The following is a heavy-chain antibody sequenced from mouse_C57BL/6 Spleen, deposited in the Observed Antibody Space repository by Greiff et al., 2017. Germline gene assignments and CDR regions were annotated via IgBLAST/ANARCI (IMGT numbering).Heavy chain of an antibody. Sequence: VQLQQSGPELVKPGASVKMSCKASGYTFTDYNMHWVKQSHGKSLEWIGYINPNNGGTSYNQKFKGKATLTVNKSSSTAYMELSSLTSEDSAVYYCARSGEDYYAMDYWGQGTTVTVSS. CDR2: INPNNGGT. CDR1: GYTFTDYN. CDR3: ARSGEDYYAMDY. V-gene: IGHV1-22*01. J-gene: IGHJ4*01.